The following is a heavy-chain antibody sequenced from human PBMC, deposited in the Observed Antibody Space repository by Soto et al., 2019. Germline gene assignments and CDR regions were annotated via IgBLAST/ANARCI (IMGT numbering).Heavy chain of an antibody. J-gene: IGHJ6*02. CDR2: ISSGGNT. Sequence: QLLESGGGLVQPGGSLRLSCEASGFSFSRNAMSWVRQAPGKGLEWVSSISSGGNTYYADSVKGRFTISRDNSKNTQSLQMTSLGAEDTAVYYCAKLGYCTGGTCYLDYYYGVDVWGQATTVTVS. CDR3: AKLGYCTGGTCYLDYYYGVDV. D-gene: IGHD2-15*01. CDR1: GFSFSRNA. V-gene: IGHV3-23*01.